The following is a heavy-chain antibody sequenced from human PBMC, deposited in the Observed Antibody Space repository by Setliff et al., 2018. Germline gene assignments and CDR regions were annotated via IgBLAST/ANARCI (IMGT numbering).Heavy chain of an antibody. CDR2: ISASGDTT. CDR1: GYTSSSYA. V-gene: IGHV3-23*01. J-gene: IGHJ3*02. D-gene: IGHD3-10*01. CDR3: AKDLRIILPRDDAFDI. Sequence: GGSLRLSCAASGYTSSSYAMTWVRQAPGKGLEWVSIISASGDTTYYADSVKGRFTISRDNSKNTLYLQRNSLRAEDTAVYYCAKDLRIILPRDDAFDIWGQGTMVTVSS.